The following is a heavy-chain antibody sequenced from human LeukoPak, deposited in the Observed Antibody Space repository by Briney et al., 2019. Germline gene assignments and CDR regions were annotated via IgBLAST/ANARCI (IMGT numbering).Heavy chain of an antibody. CDR1: GYTFTSYG. Sequence: ASVKVSCKASGYTFTSYGISWVRQAPGQGLEWMGWISAYNGNTNYAQKLQGRVTMTTDTYTSTAYMELRSLRSDDTAVYYCARLMAAAGYNWFDPWGRGTLVTVSS. D-gene: IGHD6-13*01. CDR3: ARLMAAAGYNWFDP. J-gene: IGHJ5*02. CDR2: ISAYNGNT. V-gene: IGHV1-18*01.